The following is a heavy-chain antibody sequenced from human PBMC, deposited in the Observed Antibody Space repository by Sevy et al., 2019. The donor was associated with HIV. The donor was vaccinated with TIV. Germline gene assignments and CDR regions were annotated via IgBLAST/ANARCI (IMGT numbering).Heavy chain of an antibody. J-gene: IGHJ4*02. D-gene: IGHD6-6*01. CDR3: AKLTGNSSWSGVDY. V-gene: IGHV3-23*01. Sequence: GGSLRLSCAASEFTFSSYAMSWVRQAPGKGLEWVSTISGGGGSTYYADSVKGRFTISRDNSKNTLYLQMNSLRAEDTAVYYCAKLTGNSSWSGVDYWGQGTLVTVSS. CDR2: ISGGGGST. CDR1: EFTFSSYA.